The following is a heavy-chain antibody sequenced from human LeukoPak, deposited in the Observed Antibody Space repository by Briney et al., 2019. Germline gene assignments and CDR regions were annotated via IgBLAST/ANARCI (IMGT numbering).Heavy chain of an antibody. CDR2: ISGGGGGT. CDR1: GFTFSSYA. CDR3: AKGRYCSSTSCYEAGGDY. Sequence: GGSLRLSCAASGFTFSSYAMSWVRQAPGKGLEWVSTISGGGGGTYYADSVKGRFTISRDNSKNTLYLQMNSLRAEDTAVYYCAKGRYCSSTSCYEAGGDYWGQGTLVTVSS. J-gene: IGHJ4*02. V-gene: IGHV3-23*01. D-gene: IGHD2-2*01.